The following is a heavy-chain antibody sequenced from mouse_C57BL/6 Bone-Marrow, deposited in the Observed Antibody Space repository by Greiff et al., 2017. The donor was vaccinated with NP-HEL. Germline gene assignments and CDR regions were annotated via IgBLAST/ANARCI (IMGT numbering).Heavy chain of an antibody. CDR1: GFNIKDYY. Sequence: EVQLQQSGAELVRPGASVKLSCTASGFNIKDYYMHWVKQRPEQGLEWIGRFDPEDGDTEYAPKFQGKATMTADTSSNTAYLQLSSLTSEDTAVYYCTTGVLLLRYTYWGQGTLVTVSA. V-gene: IGHV14-1*01. CDR3: TTGVLLLRYTY. D-gene: IGHD1-1*01. J-gene: IGHJ3*01. CDR2: FDPEDGDT.